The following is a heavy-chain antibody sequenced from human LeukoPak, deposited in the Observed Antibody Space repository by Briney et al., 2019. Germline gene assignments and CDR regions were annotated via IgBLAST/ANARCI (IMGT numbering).Heavy chain of an antibody. Sequence: GGSLRLSCAASGFTFSSYAMSRVRQAPGKGLEWVSAISGSGGSTYYADSMKGRFTISRDNSKNTLYLQMNSLRAEDTAVYYCAKAISVGATTDAADWGQGTLVTVSS. V-gene: IGHV3-23*01. CDR1: GFTFSSYA. J-gene: IGHJ4*02. CDR3: AKAISVGATTDAAD. CDR2: ISGSGGST. D-gene: IGHD1-26*01.